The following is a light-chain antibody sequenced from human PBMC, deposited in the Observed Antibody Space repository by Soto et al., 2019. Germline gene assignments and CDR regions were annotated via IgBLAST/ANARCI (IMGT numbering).Light chain of an antibody. V-gene: IGKV4-1*01. CDR2: WAT. Sequence: DIVMTQSPDSLAVSLGERATINCKSSQSVLYSSYHKYYLAWYQQKAGQPPKLRIYWATTRESGVPDRFSGSGSGTNFTLTMSKLEAEDVAVYYCEQHYNTSWTLGQRTKVEI. CDR3: EQHYNTSWT. J-gene: IGKJ1*01. CDR1: QSVLYSSYHKYY.